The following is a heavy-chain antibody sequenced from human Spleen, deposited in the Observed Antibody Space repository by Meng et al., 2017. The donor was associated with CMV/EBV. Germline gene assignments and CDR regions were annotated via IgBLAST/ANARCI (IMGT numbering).Heavy chain of an antibody. D-gene: IGHD5-24*01. CDR1: GFTFSSNP. J-gene: IGHJ4*02. CDR2: ISGSGEIT. Sequence: GGSLRLSCAASGFTFSSNPMTWVRQAPGRGLEWVSAISGSGEITFYADSVKGRFTISRDNSKTMLYLQMNSLRVDDTDVYYCATVTGRDGYNLDYLDYWGQGTLVTVSS. V-gene: IGHV3-23*01. CDR3: ATVTGRDGYNLDYLDY.